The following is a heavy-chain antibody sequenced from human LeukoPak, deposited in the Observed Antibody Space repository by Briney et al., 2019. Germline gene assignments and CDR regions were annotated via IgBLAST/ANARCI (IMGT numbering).Heavy chain of an antibody. CDR1: GFTFSGFG. CDR3: VRGGSPPTSTWSLDE. V-gene: IGHV3-30*03. J-gene: IGHJ4*02. CDR2: ISYNARHE. Sequence: GGSLRLSCVASGFTFSGFGMHWVRQAPGKGLEWVAVISYNARHEYYRDSVRGRFSISRDNSKNTVSLQMDSLTIEDTAVYYCVRGGSPPTSTWSLDEWGQGTLVSVSS. D-gene: IGHD2-2*01.